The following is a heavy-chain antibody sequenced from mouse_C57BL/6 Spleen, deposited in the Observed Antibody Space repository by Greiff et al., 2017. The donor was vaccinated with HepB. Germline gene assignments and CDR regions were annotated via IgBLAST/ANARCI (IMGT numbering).Heavy chain of an antibody. V-gene: IGHV1-80*01. D-gene: IGHD3-3*01. CDR1: GYAFSSYW. CDR3: ARRVDLGVEDY. J-gene: IGHJ4*01. CDR2: IYPGDGDT. Sequence: QVQLQQSGAELVKPGASVKISCKASGYAFSSYWMNWVKQRPGKGLEWIGQIYPGDGDTNYNGKFKGKATLTADKSSSTAYMQLSSLTSEDSAVYFCARRVDLGVEDYWGQGTSVTVSS.